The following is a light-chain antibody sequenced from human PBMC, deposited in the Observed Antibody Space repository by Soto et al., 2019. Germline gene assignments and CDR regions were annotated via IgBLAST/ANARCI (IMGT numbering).Light chain of an antibody. CDR1: QDISSR. J-gene: IGKJ3*01. CDR3: HQAHSFPFT. V-gene: IGKV1-12*01. CDR2: DAS. Sequence: DIPMTQSPSAVSASVGDRVTITCRASQDISSRLAWYQQKPGKAPKVLISDASRLQSGVPSRFSGSGSETDFSLTISSLQPEDFATYYCHQAHSFPFTFGPGTKVDIK.